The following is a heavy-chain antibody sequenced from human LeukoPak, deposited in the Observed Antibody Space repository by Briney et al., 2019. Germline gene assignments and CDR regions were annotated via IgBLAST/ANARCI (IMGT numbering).Heavy chain of an antibody. V-gene: IGHV3-7*01. CDR1: GFTFSSYW. D-gene: IGHD3-10*01. CDR3: ARDPRSAMVRGVKKNWFGP. Sequence: GGSLRLSCAASGFTFSSYWMSWVRQAPGKGLEWVANIKQDGSEKYYVDSVKGRFTISRDNAKNSLYLQMNSLRAEDTAVYYCARDPRSAMVRGVKKNWFGPWGQGTLVTVSS. J-gene: IGHJ5*02. CDR2: IKQDGSEK.